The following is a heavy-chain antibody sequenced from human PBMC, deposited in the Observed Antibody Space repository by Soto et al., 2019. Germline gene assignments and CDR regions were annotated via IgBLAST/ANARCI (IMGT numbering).Heavy chain of an antibody. Sequence: SQTLSLTCAISVDSVSSNSAAWNWIRQSPSRGLEWLGRTYYRSKWYNDYAVSVKSRITINPDTSKNQFSLQLNSVTPEDTAVYYCARGSPYSSSSLDAFDIWGQGTMVTVSS. V-gene: IGHV6-1*01. D-gene: IGHD6-6*01. CDR3: ARGSPYSSSSLDAFDI. CDR2: TYYRSKWYN. CDR1: VDSVSSNSAA. J-gene: IGHJ3*02.